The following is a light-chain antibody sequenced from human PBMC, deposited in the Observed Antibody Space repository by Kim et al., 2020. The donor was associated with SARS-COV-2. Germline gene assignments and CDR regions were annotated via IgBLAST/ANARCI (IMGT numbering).Light chain of an antibody. CDR1: ESLVSSDGNTY. Sequence: PPSLSCRSSESLVSSDGNTYLNWCHQRPGQAPRRLSYKVSNRDSGVPDRFSGSGSGTDFTLQISRVEAEDVGVYYCMQGTHWPFTFGPGTKVDIK. CDR2: KVS. V-gene: IGKV2-30*01. J-gene: IGKJ3*01. CDR3: MQGTHWPFT.